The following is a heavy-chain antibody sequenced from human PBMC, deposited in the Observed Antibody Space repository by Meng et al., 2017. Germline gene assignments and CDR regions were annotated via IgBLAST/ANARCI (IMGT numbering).Heavy chain of an antibody. V-gene: IGHV3-48*03. CDR1: GFTFSSYE. Sequence: GGSLRLSCAASGFTFSSYEMNWVHQAPGKGLEWVSYISSSGSTIYYADSVKGRFTISRDNAKNSLYLQMNSLRAEDTAVYYCARPSVVGATFGYWGQGTLVTVSS. D-gene: IGHD1-26*01. CDR2: ISSSGSTI. J-gene: IGHJ4*02. CDR3: ARPSVVGATFGY.